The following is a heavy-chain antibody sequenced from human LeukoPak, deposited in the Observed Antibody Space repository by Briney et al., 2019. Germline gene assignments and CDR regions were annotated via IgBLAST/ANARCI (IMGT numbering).Heavy chain of an antibody. D-gene: IGHD5-18*01. J-gene: IGHJ4*02. Sequence: SETLSLTCTVSGGSISSSSYYWGWICQPPGKGLEWIGSIYYSGSTYYNPSLKSRVTISVDTSKNQFSLKLSSVTAADTAVYYCARVTAMARYFDYWGQGTLVTVSS. V-gene: IGHV4-39*07. CDR3: ARVTAMARYFDY. CDR1: GGSISSSSYY. CDR2: IYYSGST.